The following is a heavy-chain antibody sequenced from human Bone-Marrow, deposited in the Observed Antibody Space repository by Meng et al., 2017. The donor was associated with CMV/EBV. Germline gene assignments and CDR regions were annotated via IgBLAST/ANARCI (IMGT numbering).Heavy chain of an antibody. D-gene: IGHD3-3*01. Sequence: GESLKISCAASGFTFSSYSMNWVRQAPGKGLEWVSSISSSSYIYYADSVKGRFTISRDNAKNSLYLQMNSLRAEDTAVYYCARDVITIFGNYGMDVWGQGTTVTVSS. V-gene: IGHV3-21*01. CDR1: GFTFSSYS. J-gene: IGHJ6*02. CDR2: ISSSSYI. CDR3: ARDVITIFGNYGMDV.